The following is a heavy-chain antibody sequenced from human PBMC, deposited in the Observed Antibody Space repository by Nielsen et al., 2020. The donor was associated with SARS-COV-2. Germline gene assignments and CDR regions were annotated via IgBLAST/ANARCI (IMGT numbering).Heavy chain of an antibody. CDR1: GGSFSGYY. V-gene: IGHV4-59*01. J-gene: IGHJ4*02. D-gene: IGHD3-3*01. CDR2: IYYSGST. CDR3: ARAPRITIFGVVSYFDY. Sequence: SETLSLTCAVYGGSFSGYYWSWIRQPPGKGLEWIGYIYYSGSTNYNPSLKSRVTISVDTSKNQFSLKLSSVTAADTAVYYCARAPRITIFGVVSYFDYWGQGTLVTVSS.